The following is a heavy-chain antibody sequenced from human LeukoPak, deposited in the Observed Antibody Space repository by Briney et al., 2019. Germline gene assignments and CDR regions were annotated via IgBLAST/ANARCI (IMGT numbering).Heavy chain of an antibody. CDR2: INSDGSST. J-gene: IGHJ6*03. CDR1: RFTFSNYW. CDR3: AGKSYYMDV. Sequence: GGSLRLSCAASRFTFSNYWMHWVRQAPGKGLVWVSRINSDGSSTSYADSVKGRFTISRDNAKNTLYLQMNSLRAEDTAVYYCAGKSYYMDVWGKGTTVTISS. V-gene: IGHV3-74*01.